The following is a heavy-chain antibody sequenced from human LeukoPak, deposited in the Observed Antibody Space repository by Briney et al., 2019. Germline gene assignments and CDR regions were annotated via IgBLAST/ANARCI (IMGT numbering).Heavy chain of an antibody. CDR2: IYYSGST. J-gene: IGHJ6*03. V-gene: IGHV4-59*01. Sequence: SETLSLTCPVPGGSISSYYWSWIRQPPGKGLEWSGYIYYSGSTNYNPSLKSRVTISVDTSKNQFSLKLSSVTAADTAVYYCARVAIPAATYYYYYMDVWGKGTTVTVSS. CDR1: GGSISSYY. CDR3: ARVAIPAATYYYYYMDV. D-gene: IGHD2-2*01.